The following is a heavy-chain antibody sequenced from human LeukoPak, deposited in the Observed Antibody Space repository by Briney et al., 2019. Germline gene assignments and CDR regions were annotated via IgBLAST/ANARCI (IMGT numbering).Heavy chain of an antibody. Sequence: SETLSLTCAVSGSSISSGYYWGWIRQPPGKGLEWIGSIYHGGTTYYNPSLKSRVTISVDTSKNHFSLKLSSVTAADTAVYYCASFSQSDAFDIWGQGTVVTVSS. CDR2: IYHGGTT. V-gene: IGHV4-38-2*01. CDR3: ASFSQSDAFDI. J-gene: IGHJ3*02. CDR1: GSSISSGYY.